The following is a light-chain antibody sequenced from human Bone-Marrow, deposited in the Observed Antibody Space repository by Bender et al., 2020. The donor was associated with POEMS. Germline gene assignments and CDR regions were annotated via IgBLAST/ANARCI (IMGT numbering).Light chain of an antibody. CDR2: EAF. V-gene: IGLV2-23*01. Sequence: QSALTQPPSVSGSPGQSITISCTGTSSDVGSYNLVSWYQQHPGKAPKLIIYEAFKPPSGGSSRFSGSKSGNTAPLAISGPQAEDEADYYRCSYAGIRTYVCGSGPKLPPL. CDR3: CSYAGIRTYV. J-gene: IGLJ1*01. CDR1: SSDVGSYNL.